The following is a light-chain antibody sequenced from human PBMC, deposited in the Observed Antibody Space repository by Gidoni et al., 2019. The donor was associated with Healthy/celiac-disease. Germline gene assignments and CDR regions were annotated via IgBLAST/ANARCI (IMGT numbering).Light chain of an antibody. J-gene: IGKJ1*01. CDR1: QSISSW. CDR3: QQYNSYSPRT. Sequence: DIQMTQSPSTLSASVGGRVTITCRASQSISSWLAWYQQKPGKAPKLLIYKASSLESGVPSRFSGSGSWTEFTLTISGLQPDDFATYYCQQYNSYSPRTFGQGTKVEIK. V-gene: IGKV1-5*03. CDR2: KAS.